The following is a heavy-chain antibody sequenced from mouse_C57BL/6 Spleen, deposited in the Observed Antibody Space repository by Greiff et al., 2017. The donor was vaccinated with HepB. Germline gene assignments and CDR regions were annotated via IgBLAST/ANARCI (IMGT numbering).Heavy chain of an antibody. CDR1: GYTFTDYN. Sequence: VQLKQSGPELVKPGASVKIPCKASGYTFTDYNMDWVKQSHGKSLEWIGDINPNNGGTIYNQKFKGKATLTVDKSSSTAYMELRSLTSEDTAVYYCARGFNLRSVVANWDFDVWGTVTTVTVSS. D-gene: IGHD1-1*01. CDR2: INPNNGGT. V-gene: IGHV1-18*01. CDR3: ARGFNLRSVVANWDFDV. J-gene: IGHJ1*03.